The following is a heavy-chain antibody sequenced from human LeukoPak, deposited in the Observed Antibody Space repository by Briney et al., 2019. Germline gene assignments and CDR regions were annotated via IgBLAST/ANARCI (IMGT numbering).Heavy chain of an antibody. CDR1: GGSISSYY. CDR3: ARTYCSGGSCHFDY. D-gene: IGHD2-15*01. Sequence: KPSETLSLTCTVSGGSISSYYWSWIRQPPGKGREWIGYIYYSGNTDSNPSLKSRVTISVDTSKNQFSLKLSSVTAADTAVYYCARTYCSGGSCHFDYWGQGTLVTVSS. V-gene: IGHV4-59*08. CDR2: IYYSGNT. J-gene: IGHJ4*02.